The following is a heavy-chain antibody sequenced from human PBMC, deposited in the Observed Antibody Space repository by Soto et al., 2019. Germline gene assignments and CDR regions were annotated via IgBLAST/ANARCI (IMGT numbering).Heavy chain of an antibody. CDR1: GFTFTSYA. Sequence: ASVKVSCKASGFTFTSYAITWVRQAPGQGLEWMGWISAYNGNTKYAQNLQGRVTMTTDTSTSTAYMELRSLRSDDTAVYYCARDLGITIRDAFDIWGQGTMVTVSS. CDR3: ARDLGITIRDAFDI. D-gene: IGHD3-10*01. J-gene: IGHJ3*02. V-gene: IGHV1-18*01. CDR2: ISAYNGNT.